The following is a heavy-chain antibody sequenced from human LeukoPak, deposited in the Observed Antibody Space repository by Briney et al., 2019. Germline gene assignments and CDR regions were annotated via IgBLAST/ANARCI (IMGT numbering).Heavy chain of an antibody. J-gene: IGHJ5*02. CDR2: INPNSGGT. Sequence: ASVKVSCKASGYTFTRYYMHWVRQAPGQGLEWMGWINPNSGGTNYAQKFQGRVTMTRDTSISTAYMELSRLRSDDTAVYYCAREDAAAAPWFDPWGQGTLVTVSS. D-gene: IGHD6-13*01. V-gene: IGHV1-2*02. CDR1: GYTFTRYY. CDR3: AREDAAAAPWFDP.